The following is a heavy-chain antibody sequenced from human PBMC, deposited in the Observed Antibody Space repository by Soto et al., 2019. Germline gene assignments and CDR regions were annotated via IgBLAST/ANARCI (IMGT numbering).Heavy chain of an antibody. Sequence: ASVKVSCKASGYTFISYDINWVRQATGQGLEWMGWMNPNSGNTGYARKVQGRVTMTRDTSISTAYMELRSLTSEDTAVYYCARDERGSGSYFGRLNWFDPWGQGTLVTVSS. CDR3: ARDERGSGSYFGRLNWFDP. D-gene: IGHD3-10*01. CDR2: MNPNSGNT. V-gene: IGHV1-8*01. CDR1: GYTFISYD. J-gene: IGHJ5*02.